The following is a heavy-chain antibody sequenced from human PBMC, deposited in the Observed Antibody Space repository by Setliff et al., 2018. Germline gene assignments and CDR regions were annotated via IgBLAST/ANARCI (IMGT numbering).Heavy chain of an antibody. V-gene: IGHV1-18*01. CDR3: ARVPRLEWLLPTFDS. Sequence: ASVKVSCKASGGTFSSYAISWVRQAPGQGLEWMGGISGYNGNTDYAKNFQGRVTMTTDTSTSTAYMELRSLRSDDTAVYYCARVPRLEWLLPTFDSWGQGTLVTVSS. CDR2: ISGYNGNT. J-gene: IGHJ4*02. D-gene: IGHD3-3*01. CDR1: GGTFSSYA.